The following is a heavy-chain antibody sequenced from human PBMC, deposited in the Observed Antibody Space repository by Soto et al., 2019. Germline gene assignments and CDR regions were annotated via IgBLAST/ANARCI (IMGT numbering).Heavy chain of an antibody. CDR3: VRQGFGRLHGLVDV. Sequence: QVQLQESGPGLVKPSETLSLTCTVSDDSSSNYKWSWIRQPPGMRLEWIGYIDSNGGTSYNPSLQSRVTISIDTSTKQFFLKLSSVTAADTAVYYCVRQGFGRLHGLVDVWGQGTTVTVSS. CDR1: DDSSSNYK. J-gene: IGHJ6*02. CDR2: IDSNGGT. D-gene: IGHD3-10*01. V-gene: IGHV4-59*08.